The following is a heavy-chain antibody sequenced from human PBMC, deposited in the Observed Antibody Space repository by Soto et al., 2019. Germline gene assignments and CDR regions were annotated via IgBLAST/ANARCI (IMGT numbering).Heavy chain of an antibody. CDR2: IYRGGDT. CDR1: GFTVSYNY. Sequence: EVQLVESGGGLVQPGGSLRLSCAVSGFTVSYNYMSWVRQAPGKGLEWVSVIYRGGDTYYADSVKGRLTITRDNSKNTLYLQLDSLRPEDTAMYYCAKEGGSVGEYWGGDAFDIWGQGTVVTVSS. D-gene: IGHD3-10*01. CDR3: AKEGGSVGEYWGGDAFDI. V-gene: IGHV3-53*04. J-gene: IGHJ3*02.